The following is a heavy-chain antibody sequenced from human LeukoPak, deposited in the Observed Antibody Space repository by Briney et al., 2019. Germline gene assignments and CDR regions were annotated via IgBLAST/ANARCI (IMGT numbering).Heavy chain of an antibody. Sequence: ASVKVSCKASGYIFTDYFIQWGRQAPGQGLEWMGRINPYSGIPEFGHNFQGRVTMTRDTSINTAYMTLSGLTFDDTAVYYCARDLSSTPNWEFDYWGQGTVVTVSS. CDR2: INPYSGIP. CDR3: ARDLSSTPNWEFDY. CDR1: GYIFTDYF. V-gene: IGHV1-2*06. J-gene: IGHJ4*02. D-gene: IGHD1-26*01.